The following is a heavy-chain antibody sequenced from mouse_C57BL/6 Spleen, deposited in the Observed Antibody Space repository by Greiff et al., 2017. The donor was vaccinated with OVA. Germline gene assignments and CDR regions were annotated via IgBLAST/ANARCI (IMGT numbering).Heavy chain of an antibody. Sequence: VQLQQPGAELVKPGASVKLSCKASGYTFTSYWMQWVKQRPGQGLEWIGEIDPSDSYTHYNQKFKGKATLTVDTSSSTAYMQLSSLTSEDSAVYYCASSNWDRYFDVWGTGTTVTVSS. J-gene: IGHJ1*03. V-gene: IGHV1-50*01. CDR1: GYTFTSYW. D-gene: IGHD4-1*01. CDR2: IDPSDSYT. CDR3: ASSNWDRYFDV.